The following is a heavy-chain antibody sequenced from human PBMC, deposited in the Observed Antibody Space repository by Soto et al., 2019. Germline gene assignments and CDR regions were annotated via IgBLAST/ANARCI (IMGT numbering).Heavy chain of an antibody. D-gene: IGHD4-17*01. V-gene: IGHV4-30-2*01. J-gene: IGHJ4*02. Sequence: PSETLSLTCAVSGGSISSSVYSWNWIRQPPGKGLEWIGYIYHSGNTYYNPSLKSRVTISVDRSKNQFSLKLSSVTAADTAVYYCARADSMIHGHYRPIDYCGQGTLVTVSS. CDR1: GGSISSSVYS. CDR2: IYHSGNT. CDR3: ARADSMIHGHYRPIDY.